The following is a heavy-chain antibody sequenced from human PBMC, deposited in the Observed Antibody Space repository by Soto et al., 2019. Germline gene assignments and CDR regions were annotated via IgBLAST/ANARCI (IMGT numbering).Heavy chain of an antibody. Sequence: SGPTLVKPTQTLTLTCTFSGFSLSTSGVGVGWIRQPPGKALEWLALIYWDDDKRYSPTLKSRLTITKDTPKNQVVLTMTHMDPVDTATYYCARYNLLWFGGGQYYFDYWGQGTLVTVSS. CDR2: IYWDDDK. CDR1: GFSLSTSGVG. CDR3: ARYNLLWFGGGQYYFDY. D-gene: IGHD3-10*01. J-gene: IGHJ4*02. V-gene: IGHV2-5*02.